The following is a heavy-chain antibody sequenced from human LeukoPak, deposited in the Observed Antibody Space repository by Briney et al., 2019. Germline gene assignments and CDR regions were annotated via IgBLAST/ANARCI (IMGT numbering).Heavy chain of an antibody. CDR3: AVIGRAARPDY. D-gene: IGHD6-6*01. Sequence: ASVKASCKASGGTFSSYAISWVRQAPGQGLEWMGGIIPIFGTANYAQKFQGRVTITADESTSTAYMELSSLRSEDTAVYYCAVIGRAARPDYWGQGTLVTVSS. CDR2: IIPIFGTA. J-gene: IGHJ4*02. CDR1: GGTFSSYA. V-gene: IGHV1-69*13.